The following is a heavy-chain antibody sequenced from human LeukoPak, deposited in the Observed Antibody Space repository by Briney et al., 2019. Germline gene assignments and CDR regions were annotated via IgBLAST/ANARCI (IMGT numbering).Heavy chain of an antibody. D-gene: IGHD1-14*01. J-gene: IGHJ3*01. CDR3: AKVKGKDGIRDSYDV. CDR1: GFTFSSYA. V-gene: IGHV3-23*01. Sequence: GGSLRLSCAASGFTFSSYAMSWVRQAPGKGLEWVSAISGSGGSTYYADFVKGRFTIARDNSKNTMFLQMNSLRAEDTALYYCAKVKGKDGIRDSYDVWGQGTMVTVSS. CDR2: ISGSGGST.